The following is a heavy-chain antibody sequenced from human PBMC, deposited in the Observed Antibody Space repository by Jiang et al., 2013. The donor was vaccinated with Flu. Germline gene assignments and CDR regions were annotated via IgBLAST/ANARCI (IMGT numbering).Heavy chain of an antibody. Sequence: GAEVKKPGASVKVSCKASGYTFTSYYMHWVRQAPGQGLEWMGIINPSGGSTSYAQKFQGRVTMTRDTSTSTVYMELSSLRSEDTAVYYCARVRVVDSSGQYNWFDPWGQGTLVTVSS. J-gene: IGHJ5*02. CDR2: INPSGGST. CDR3: ARVRVVDSSGQYNWFDP. D-gene: IGHD6-19*01. V-gene: IGHV1-46*03. CDR1: GYTFTSYY.